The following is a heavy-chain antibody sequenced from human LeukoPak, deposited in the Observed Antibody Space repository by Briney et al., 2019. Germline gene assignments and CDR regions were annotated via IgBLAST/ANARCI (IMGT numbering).Heavy chain of an antibody. CDR1: GFTLNSYW. CDR3: ARLYYADSGTYNRPFDY. J-gene: IGHJ4*02. Sequence: GGSLRLSCAASGFTLNSYWMSWVRQAPGKGLECVANIKQDGSDKYYVDSVKGRFTISRDNAKNSLYLQMNSLRAEDTAVYYCARLYYADSGTYNRPFDYWGQGTLVTVSS. V-gene: IGHV3-7*04. CDR2: IKQDGSDK. D-gene: IGHD3-10*01.